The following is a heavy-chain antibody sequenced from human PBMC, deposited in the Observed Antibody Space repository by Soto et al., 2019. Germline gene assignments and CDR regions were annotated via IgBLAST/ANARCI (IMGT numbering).Heavy chain of an antibody. J-gene: IGHJ3*02. CDR1: GGSISSSSYY. D-gene: IGHD3-10*01. CDR2: IYYSGST. Sequence: SETLSLTCTVSGGSISSSSYYWGWIRQPPGKGLEWIGSIYYSGSTYYNPSLKSQVTISVDTSKNQFSLKLSSVTAADAAVYYCARDIPLLRVGGPRDAFDIWGQGTMVTVSS. CDR3: ARDIPLLRVGGPRDAFDI. V-gene: IGHV4-39*07.